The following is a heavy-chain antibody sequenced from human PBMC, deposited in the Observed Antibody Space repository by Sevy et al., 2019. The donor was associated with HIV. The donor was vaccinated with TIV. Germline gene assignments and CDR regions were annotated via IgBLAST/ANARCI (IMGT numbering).Heavy chain of an antibody. V-gene: IGHV3-7*01. Sequence: GGSLRLSCAASGFTFSSYWMTWVRQAPGKGLEWVTNIKQDGSKKYYGDSVKGRFTISRDNAKNSVYLQMNSLRAEDTAVYYCAREIAAAGSYWGQGTLVTVSS. D-gene: IGHD6-13*01. CDR1: GFTFSSYW. J-gene: IGHJ4*02. CDR2: IKQDGSKK. CDR3: AREIAAAGSY.